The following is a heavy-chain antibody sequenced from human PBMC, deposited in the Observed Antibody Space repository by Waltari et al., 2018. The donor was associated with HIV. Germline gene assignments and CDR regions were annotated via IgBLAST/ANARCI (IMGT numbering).Heavy chain of an antibody. J-gene: IGHJ4*02. D-gene: IGHD4-17*01. CDR3: ATLVNTEGYDF. Sequence: QVQFVQSGAELKKPGASVKVSCKESGNSFSIYSIHWVRQAPGQRLEWMGAINAGSGNTQYSQKFKARVTMTRDTSASTAYMELNSLRSEDTAVYYCATLVNTEGYDFWGQGTLVTVSS. V-gene: IGHV1-3*01. CDR1: GNSFSIYS. CDR2: INAGSGNT.